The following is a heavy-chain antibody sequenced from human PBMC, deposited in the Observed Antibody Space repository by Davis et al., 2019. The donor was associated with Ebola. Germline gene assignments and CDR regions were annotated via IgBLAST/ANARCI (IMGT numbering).Heavy chain of an antibody. CDR3: ARDSYFDWLLGGYFDY. D-gene: IGHD3-9*01. CDR1: GFTFSSYA. J-gene: IGHJ4*02. CDR2: ISGSGGST. V-gene: IGHV3-23*01. Sequence: GGSLRLSCAASGFTFSSYAMSWVRQAPGKGLEWVSAISGSGGSTYYADSVKGRFTISRDNSKNTLYLQMNSLRAEDTAVYYCARDSYFDWLLGGYFDYWGQGTLVTVSS.